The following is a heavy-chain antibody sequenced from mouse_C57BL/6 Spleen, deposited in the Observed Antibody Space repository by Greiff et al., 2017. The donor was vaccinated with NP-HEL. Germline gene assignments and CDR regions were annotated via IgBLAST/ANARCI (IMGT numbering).Heavy chain of an antibody. Sequence: EVKLQESGPGLVKPSQSLSLTCSVTGYSITSGYYWNWIRQFPGNKLEWMGYISYDGSNNYNPSLKNRISITRDTSKNQFFLKLNSVTTEDTATYYCAKTTIRGYYAMDYWGQGTSVTVSS. CDR3: AKTTIRGYYAMDY. CDR1: GYSITSGYY. CDR2: ISYDGSN. J-gene: IGHJ4*01. V-gene: IGHV3-6*01. D-gene: IGHD2-1*01.